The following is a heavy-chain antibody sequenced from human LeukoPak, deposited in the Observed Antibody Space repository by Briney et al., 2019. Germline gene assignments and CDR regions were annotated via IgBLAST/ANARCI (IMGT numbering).Heavy chain of an antibody. D-gene: IGHD3-22*01. J-gene: IGHJ4*02. CDR2: IYYSGST. V-gene: IGHV4-30-4*08. CDR3: ARRSENSSGYYFAYYFDY. CDR1: GGSISSGDYY. Sequence: SQTRSLTCTVSGGSISSGDYYWSWIRQPPGKGLEWIGYIYYSGSTYYNPSLKSRVTISVDTSKNQFSLKLSSVTAADTAVYYCARRSENSSGYYFAYYFDYWGQGTLVTVSS.